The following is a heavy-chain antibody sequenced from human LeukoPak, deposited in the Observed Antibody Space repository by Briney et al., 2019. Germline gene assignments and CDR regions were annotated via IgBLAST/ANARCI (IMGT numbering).Heavy chain of an antibody. V-gene: IGHV1-18*01. Sequence: ASVKVSCKASGYTFINYGISWVRQAPGQGLEWMGWISAYNSNTNYAQKFQGSVTMTTDTSTSTAYMELRSLRSDDTAVYYCARGDTVTHVDYWGQGTLVIVSS. CDR3: ARGDTVTHVDY. CDR1: GYTFINYG. CDR2: ISAYNSNT. J-gene: IGHJ4*02. D-gene: IGHD5-18*01.